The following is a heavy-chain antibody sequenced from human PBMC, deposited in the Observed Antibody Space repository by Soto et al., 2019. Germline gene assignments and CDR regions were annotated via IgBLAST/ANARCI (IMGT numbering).Heavy chain of an antibody. CDR2: INPNSGET. J-gene: IGHJ4*02. Sequence: ASVKVSCKASGYTFIGYSIHWVRQAPGQGLEWMGRINPNSGETNFAQTFRGRVTMTTDTSISTAFMELSRLTSDDTAVYYCARGGLYSYPYWGQGTLVTVSS. CDR1: GYTFIGYS. D-gene: IGHD3-16*02. CDR3: ARGGLYSYPY. V-gene: IGHV1-2*02.